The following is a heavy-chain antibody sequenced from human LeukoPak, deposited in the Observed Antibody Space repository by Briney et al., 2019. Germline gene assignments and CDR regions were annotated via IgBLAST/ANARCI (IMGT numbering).Heavy chain of an antibody. D-gene: IGHD3-22*01. CDR2: IYYSGST. CDR1: GYSISSGYY. J-gene: IGHJ3*02. V-gene: IGHV4-38-2*02. Sequence: SETLSLTCTVSGYSISSGYYWGWIRQPPGKGLEWIGSIYYSGSTYYNPSLKSRVTISVDTSKNQFSLKLSSVTAADTAVYYCAREPDYYDSSGDHDAFDIWGQGTMVTVSS. CDR3: AREPDYYDSSGDHDAFDI.